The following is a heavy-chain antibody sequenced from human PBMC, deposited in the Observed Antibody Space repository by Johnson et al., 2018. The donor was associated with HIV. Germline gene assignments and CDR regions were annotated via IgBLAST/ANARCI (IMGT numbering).Heavy chain of an antibody. CDR1: GFTFSSYA. CDR2: ISYDGSNK. J-gene: IGHJ3*01. CDR3: AKSIAAAGTNAFDV. D-gene: IGHD6-13*01. V-gene: IGHV3-30-3*02. Sequence: QVQLVESGGGVVQAGRSLRLSCAASGFTFSSYAMHWVRQAPGKGLEWVAIISYDGSNKYYADSVKGRFTISRDNSKNTLYLQMNSLSAEDTAVYYCAKSIAAAGTNAFDVWGQGTMVTVSS.